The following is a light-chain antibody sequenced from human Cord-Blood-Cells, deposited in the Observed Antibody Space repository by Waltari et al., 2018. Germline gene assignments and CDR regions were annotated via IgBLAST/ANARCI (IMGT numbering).Light chain of an antibody. CDR3: QQSYSTPP. V-gene: IGKV1-39*01. CDR2: AAS. J-gene: IGKJ1*01. CDR1: QSISSY. Sequence: IQLTQSPSSLSASVGDRVTITCRASQSISSYIKWYQQKQGKAPKLLIYAASSLQSGVPSRFSGSGSGTDFTLTISSLQPEDFATYYCQQSYSTPPFGQGTKVEIK.